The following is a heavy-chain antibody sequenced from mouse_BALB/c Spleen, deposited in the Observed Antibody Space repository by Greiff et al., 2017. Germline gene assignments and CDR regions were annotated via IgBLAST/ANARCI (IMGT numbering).Heavy chain of an antibody. D-gene: IGHD1-1*01. CDR1: GYAFTNYL. CDR3: ARSYYYGSIAMDY. J-gene: IGHJ4*01. V-gene: IGHV1-54*01. CDR2: INPGSGGT. Sequence: QVQLKQSGAELVRPGTSVKVSCKASGYAFTNYLIEWVKQRPGQGLEWIGVINPGSGGTNYNEKFKGKATLTADKSSSTAYMQLSSLTSDDSAVYFCARSYYYGSIAMDYWGQGTSVTVSS.